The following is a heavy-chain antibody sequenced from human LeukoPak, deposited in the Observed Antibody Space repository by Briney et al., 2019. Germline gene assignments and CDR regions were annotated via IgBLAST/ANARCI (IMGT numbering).Heavy chain of an antibody. CDR3: AREGRKIAAAGTPSPPDY. CDR1: GYTFTGYY. J-gene: IGHJ4*02. CDR2: INPNSGGT. D-gene: IGHD6-13*01. Sequence: ASVTVSCTASGYTFTGYYMHWVRQAPGQGLEWMGRINPNSGGTNYAQKFQGRVTMTRDTSISTAYMELSRLRSDDTAVYYCAREGRKIAAAGTPSPPDYWGQGTLVTVSS. V-gene: IGHV1-2*06.